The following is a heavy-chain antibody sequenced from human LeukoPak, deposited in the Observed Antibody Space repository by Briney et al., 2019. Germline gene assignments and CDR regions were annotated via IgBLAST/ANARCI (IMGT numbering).Heavy chain of an antibody. CDR3: ARHGKMNLVRGAFWYFDL. J-gene: IGHJ2*01. Sequence: PSETLSLTCTVSSGSVSSDSWNWSRQPPGKGLEWIGYIYNTGSSNHNPSLKNRVTISFDKSKSQLSLNLSSVTAADTAIYYCARHGKMNLVRGAFWYFDLWGRGTLVTVSS. CDR1: SGSVSSDS. V-gene: IGHV4-59*08. D-gene: IGHD3-10*01. CDR2: IYNTGSS.